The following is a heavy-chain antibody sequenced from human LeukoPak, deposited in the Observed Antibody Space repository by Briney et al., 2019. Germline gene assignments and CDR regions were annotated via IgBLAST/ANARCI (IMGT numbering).Heavy chain of an antibody. CDR1: GGSISSSSYY. CDR2: IYHSGST. J-gene: IGHJ3*02. V-gene: IGHV4-39*07. CDR3: ARTGSSSWYGAFDI. Sequence: SETLSLTCTVSGGSISSSSYYWGWIRQPPGKGLEWIGEIYHSGSTNYNPSLKSRVTISVDKSKNQFSLKLSSVTAADTAVYYCARTGSSSWYGAFDIWGQGTMVTVSS. D-gene: IGHD6-13*01.